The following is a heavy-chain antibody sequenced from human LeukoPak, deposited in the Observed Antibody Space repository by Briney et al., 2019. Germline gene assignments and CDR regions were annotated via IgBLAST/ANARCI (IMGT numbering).Heavy chain of an antibody. V-gene: IGHV7-4-1*02. J-gene: IGHJ5*02. CDR1: GGTFSSYA. Sequence: ASVKVSCKASGGTFSSYAISWVRQAPGQGLEWMGWINTNTGNPTYAQGFTGRFVFSLDTSVSTAYLQISSLKAEDTAVYYCARDLHITMIVVDPTWGQGTLVTVSS. CDR2: INTNTGNP. CDR3: ARDLHITMIVVDPT. D-gene: IGHD3-22*01.